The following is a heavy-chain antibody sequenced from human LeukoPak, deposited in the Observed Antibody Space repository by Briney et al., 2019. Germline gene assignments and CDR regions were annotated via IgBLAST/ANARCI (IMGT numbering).Heavy chain of an antibody. J-gene: IGHJ3*02. CDR2: ISSSSSTI. D-gene: IGHD6-19*01. V-gene: IGHV3-48*04. CDR1: GFTFSSYS. CDR3: ARDEIGIAVAGHDAFDI. Sequence: GGSLRLSCAASGFTFSSYSMNWVRQAPGKGLEWVSYISSSSSTIYYADSVKGRFTISRDNAKNSLYLQMNSLRAEDTAVYYCARDEIGIAVAGHDAFDIWGQGTMVTASS.